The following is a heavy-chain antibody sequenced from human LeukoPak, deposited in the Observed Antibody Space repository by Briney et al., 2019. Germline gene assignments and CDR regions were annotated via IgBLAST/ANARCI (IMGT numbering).Heavy chain of an antibody. V-gene: IGHV3-33*01. CDR2: IWYDGSNE. D-gene: IGHD1/OR15-1a*01. CDR3: ARNRYAADVFDI. J-gene: IGHJ3*02. CDR1: GFSVSTYA. Sequence: PGRSLRLSCVASGFSVSTYAMHWVRQAPGKGLEWVAIIWYDGSNENYADPVKGRSTISRDNSKNTPYLQMNSLRVEDTAVYYCARNRYAADVFDIWGQGTMVTVSS.